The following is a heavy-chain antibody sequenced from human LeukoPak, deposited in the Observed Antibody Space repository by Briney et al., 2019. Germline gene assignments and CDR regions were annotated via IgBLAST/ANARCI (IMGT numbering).Heavy chain of an antibody. CDR2: FNHSGHT. CDR1: GGSFRGYY. D-gene: IGHD2-21*02. Sequence: PSETLSLTCAVYGGSFRGYYWSWIRQPPGKGLEWIGEFNHSGHTNYNPDLKSRVTISVDTSKNQFSLKLSSVTAADTAVYYCARGIVVVTAIPYFDYWGQGTLVTVSS. CDR3: ARGIVVVTAIPYFDY. V-gene: IGHV4-34*01. J-gene: IGHJ4*02.